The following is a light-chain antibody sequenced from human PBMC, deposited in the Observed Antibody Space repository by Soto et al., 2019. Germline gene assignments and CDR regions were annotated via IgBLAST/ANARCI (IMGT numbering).Light chain of an antibody. CDR2: ATP. V-gene: IGKV3-15*01. CDR1: HSIGSY. J-gene: IGKJ2*01. Sequence: EIVITQSPTTLSVALGDRATLSCMAIHSIGSYLAWSQQKPGQAPRLLIYATPTRAAGIPARFSGSGSETDFTLTIRSLQSEDFAAYSCQQYDSWPPSCNFGQGTKVDIK. CDR3: QQYDSWPPSCN.